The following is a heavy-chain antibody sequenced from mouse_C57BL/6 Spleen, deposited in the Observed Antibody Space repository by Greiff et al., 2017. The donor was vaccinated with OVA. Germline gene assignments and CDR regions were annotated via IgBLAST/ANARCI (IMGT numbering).Heavy chain of an antibody. J-gene: IGHJ3*01. CDR1: GYTFTSYW. CDR3: APIYDGYYYLAY. Sequence: QVQLQQSGTELVKPGASVKLSCMASGYTFTSYWMHWVKQWPGQGLEWIGNINSSYGGSNYTEKFKSKATLTVDKSSSTAYMQLSSLTSEDSAVYYCAPIYDGYYYLAYWGQGTLVTVSA. CDR2: INSSYGGS. V-gene: IGHV1-53*01. D-gene: IGHD2-3*01.